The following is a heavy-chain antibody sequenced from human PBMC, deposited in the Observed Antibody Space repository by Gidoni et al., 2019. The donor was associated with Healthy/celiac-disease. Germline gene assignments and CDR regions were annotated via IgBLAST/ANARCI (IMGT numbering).Heavy chain of an antibody. CDR1: GFPFGSYA. J-gene: IGHJ4*02. D-gene: IGHD4-17*01. CDR2: ISGSGGST. V-gene: IGHV3-23*01. Sequence: EVQLLESGGGLVQPGGSLRLSCASPGFPFGSYAMGWVRQAPGKGLEWVSAISGSGGSTYYADSVKGGFTISRDNSKNTLYLQMNSLRAEDTAVYYCAKYPTVTTLDYFDYWGQGTLVTVSS. CDR3: AKYPTVTTLDYFDY.